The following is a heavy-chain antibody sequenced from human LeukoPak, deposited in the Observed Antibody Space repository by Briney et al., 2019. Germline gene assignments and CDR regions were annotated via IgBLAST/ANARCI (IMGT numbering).Heavy chain of an antibody. CDR1: GFTFSSYA. D-gene: IGHD2-15*01. Sequence: GGSLRLSCAASGFTFSSYAMHWVRQAPGKGLEYVSAISSNGGSTYYANSVKGRFTISRDNSKNTLYLQMGSLRAEDTAVYYCAKDRGYCSGGSCYSNNFDYWGQGTLVTVSS. V-gene: IGHV3-64*01. J-gene: IGHJ4*02. CDR3: AKDRGYCSGGSCYSNNFDY. CDR2: ISSNGGST.